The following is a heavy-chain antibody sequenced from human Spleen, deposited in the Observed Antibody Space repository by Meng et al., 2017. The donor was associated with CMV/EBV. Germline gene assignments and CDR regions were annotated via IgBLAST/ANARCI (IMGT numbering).Heavy chain of an antibody. J-gene: IGHJ5*02. CDR3: ARDPGAYYDFWSGYSTGWFDP. CDR2: INPNRGGT. V-gene: IGHV1-2*02. Sequence: YGMDWERQAPGQGLEWMGWINPNRGGTNDAQKFQGRVTRTRDTSISTAYMELSRLRSDDTAVYYCARDPGAYYDFWSGYSTGWFDPWGQGTLVTVSS. D-gene: IGHD3-3*01. CDR1: YG.